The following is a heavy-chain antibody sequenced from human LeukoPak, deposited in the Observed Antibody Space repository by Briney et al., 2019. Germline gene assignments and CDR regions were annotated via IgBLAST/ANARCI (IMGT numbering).Heavy chain of an antibody. CDR2: IYYSGSTYYTPSL. V-gene: IGHV4-31*03. D-gene: IGHD3-10*01. CDR3: ARAPTGYYFDY. CDR1: GASISSGGYY. J-gene: IGHJ4*02. Sequence: SQTLSLTCTVSGASISSGGYYWSGIRQRPGMGLEWIGYIYYSGSTYYTPSLYYNPSLKSRVTISVDTSKNQFSLQLSSVTAADTALYYCARAPTGYYFDYWGLGTLVTVSS.